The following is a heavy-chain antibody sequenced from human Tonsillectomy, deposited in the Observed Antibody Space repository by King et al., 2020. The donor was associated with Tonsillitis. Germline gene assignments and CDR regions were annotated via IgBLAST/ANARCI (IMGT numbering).Heavy chain of an antibody. D-gene: IGHD2-2*01. CDR1: GYTFTSYA. CDR3: AREFKRDCSSTSCHFLY. CDR2: INTNTWNP. V-gene: IGHV7-4-1*02. Sequence: VQLVQSGSELKKPGASVKVSCKASGYTFTSYAMNGVRQAPGQGLEWMGWINTNTWNPTYAQGFTGRFVFSLDTSVTTAYLQISSLKAEDTAVYYCAREFKRDCSSTSCHFLYWGQGTLVTVSS. J-gene: IGHJ4*02.